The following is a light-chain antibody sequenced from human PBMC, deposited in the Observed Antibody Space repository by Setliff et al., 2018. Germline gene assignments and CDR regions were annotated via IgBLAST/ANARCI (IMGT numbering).Light chain of an antibody. CDR3: CSYTSRSQV. CDR1: GSDVGAYKF. Sequence: QSALAQPAPVSGSPGQSIAVSCTGSGSDVGAYKFVSWYQQRPGKAPRLMIYDVSNRPSGVSDRFSGSKSGNTASLTISGLQAEDEADYYCCSYTSRSQVFGTGTKVTVL. CDR2: DVS. V-gene: IGLV2-14*01. J-gene: IGLJ1*01.